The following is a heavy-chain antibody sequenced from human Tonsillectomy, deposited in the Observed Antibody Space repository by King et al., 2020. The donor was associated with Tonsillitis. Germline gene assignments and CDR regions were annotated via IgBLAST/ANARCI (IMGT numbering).Heavy chain of an antibody. CDR2: INSDGSST. D-gene: IGHD2-2*01. J-gene: IGHJ4*02. CDR3: SRQREWVPAAVDY. Sequence: VQLVESGGGLVQPGGSLRLSCAASGFTFSAYWMYWVRQAPGKGLVWVSRINSDGSSTNYADSVKGRFTISRDNAKNTLYLQMNSLRAEDTAVYYCSRQREWVPAAVDYWGQGTLVTVSS. CDR1: GFTFSAYW. V-gene: IGHV3-74*02.